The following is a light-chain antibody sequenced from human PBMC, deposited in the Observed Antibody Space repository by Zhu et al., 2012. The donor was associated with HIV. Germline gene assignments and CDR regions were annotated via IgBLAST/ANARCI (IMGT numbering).Light chain of an antibody. J-gene: IGKJ1*01. V-gene: IGKV3-20*01. CDR3: HQYDNSWT. CDR2: GAS. Sequence: EIVLTQSPGTLSLSPGERATLSCRASQSISSTYLAWYQQKPGQAPRLLIYGASSRATGIPDRFSGSGSGTDFTLTISRLEPEDFAVYFCHQYDNSWTFGQGTKVEI. CDR1: QSISSTY.